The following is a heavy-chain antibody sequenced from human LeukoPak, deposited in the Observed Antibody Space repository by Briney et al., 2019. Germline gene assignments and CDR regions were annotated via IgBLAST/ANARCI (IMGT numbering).Heavy chain of an antibody. D-gene: IGHD3-10*01. V-gene: IGHV3-7*01. CDR1: GFTFSNYW. CDR2: INQDGTEK. Sequence: GGSLRLSCAASGFTFSNYWMNWVRQAPGKGLEWVANINQDGTEKYYVDSVKGRFTISRDYAKNSLYLQMNSLRVEDTAVYYCAKVAKYYYGPETYYFFEQWGQGTPVTASS. CDR3: AKVAKYYYGPETYYFFEQ. J-gene: IGHJ4*02.